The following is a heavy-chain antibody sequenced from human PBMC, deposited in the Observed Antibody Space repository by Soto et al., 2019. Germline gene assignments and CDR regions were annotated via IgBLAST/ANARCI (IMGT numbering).Heavy chain of an antibody. J-gene: IGHJ5*02. D-gene: IGHD3-9*01. CDR1: GLNFRNYG. CDR2: IWYDGSDK. V-gene: IGHV3-33*01. Sequence: QVHLVESGGGVVQPGRSLRLSCAASGLNFRNYGMHWVRQAPGKGLEWVALIWYDGSDKYYADSVKGRFTISRDNSKSTVYLQMNSLRVEDTAVYYCAVDKGWFEPWGQGTLVTVSS. CDR3: AVDKGWFEP.